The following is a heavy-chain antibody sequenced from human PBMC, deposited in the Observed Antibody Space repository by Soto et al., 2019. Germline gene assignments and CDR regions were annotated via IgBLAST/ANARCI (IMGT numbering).Heavy chain of an antibody. CDR2: ITPIFGTA. CDR3: ARDYGHDCSGGRCSFYV. J-gene: IGHJ6*02. Sequence: PVELSCQASLGGVSSYALSWVRQDPGQGLEWMGGITPIFGTANYAQKFQGRVTITADESTSTAHMELSSLRSEDTAVYYCARDYGHDCSGGRCSFYVWGQGLTVTSP. D-gene: IGHD2-15*01. V-gene: IGHV1-69*13. CDR1: LGGVSSYA.